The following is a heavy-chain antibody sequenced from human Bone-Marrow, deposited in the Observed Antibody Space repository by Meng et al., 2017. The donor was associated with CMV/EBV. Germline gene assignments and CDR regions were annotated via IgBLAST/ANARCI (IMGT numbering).Heavy chain of an antibody. J-gene: IGHJ4*02. CDR2: INPTGGST. CDR1: GYTFTSYS. Sequence: QGQLVQSGAEVKKPGASVKVSCKASGYTFTSYSIHWVRQAPGQGLEWMGIINPTGGSTSYAQKFQGRVTMARDTSTSTVYMELSSLRSEDTATYFCARGSSSAWYPFDYWGQGTLVTVSS. D-gene: IGHD6-19*01. V-gene: IGHV1-46*01. CDR3: ARGSSSAWYPFDY.